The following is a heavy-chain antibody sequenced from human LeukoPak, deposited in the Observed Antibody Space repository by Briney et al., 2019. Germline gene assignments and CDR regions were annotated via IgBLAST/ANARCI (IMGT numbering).Heavy chain of an antibody. CDR2: ISGNGDNT. D-gene: IGHD3-9*01. J-gene: IGHJ4*02. CDR3: AEDLLRYFDWLVRYDY. V-gene: IGHV3-23*01. Sequence: GGSLRLSCAASGFTFNSYAMNWVRQTPGKGLEWVSAISGNGDNTYYADSVKGRFTISWDNSKNTLYLQMNNLRAEDTAVYYCAEDLLRYFDWLVRYDYWGQGTLVTVSS. CDR1: GFTFNSYA.